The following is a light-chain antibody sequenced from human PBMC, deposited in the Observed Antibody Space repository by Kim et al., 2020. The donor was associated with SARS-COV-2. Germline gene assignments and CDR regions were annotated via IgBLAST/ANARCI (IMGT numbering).Light chain of an antibody. J-gene: IGKJ4*01. CDR1: HNIDIS. V-gene: IGKV3-11*01. CDR2: DAA. CDR3: QQRGNWPPALS. Sequence: PGERATLSCRASHNIDISLAWYQQTPGQAPRLLIYDAAIRAACVPDRFSGSGSGTDFTLTIDSLAPEDFAVYYCQQRGNWPPALSFGGGTKVDIK.